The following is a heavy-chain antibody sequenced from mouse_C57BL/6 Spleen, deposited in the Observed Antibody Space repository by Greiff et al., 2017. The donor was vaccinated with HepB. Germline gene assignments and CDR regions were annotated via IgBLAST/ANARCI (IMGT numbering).Heavy chain of an antibody. J-gene: IGHJ4*01. CDR3: ARHGKGAMDY. D-gene: IGHD2-1*01. CDR2: IYPGDGDT. CDR1: GYAFSSSW. V-gene: IGHV1-82*01. Sequence: QVQLKQSGPELVKPGASVKISCKASGYAFSSSWMNWVKQRPGKGLEWIGRIYPGDGDTNYNGKFKGKATLTADKSSSTAYMQLSSLTSEDSAVYFCARHGKGAMDYGGQGTSVTVSS.